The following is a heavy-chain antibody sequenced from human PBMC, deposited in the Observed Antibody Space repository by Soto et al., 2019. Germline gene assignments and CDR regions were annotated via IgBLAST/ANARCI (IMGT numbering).Heavy chain of an antibody. V-gene: IGHV4-39*06. J-gene: IGHJ5*01. CDR1: GASISSSGYY. D-gene: IGHD5-12*01. CDR3: AKDRGYSGYDNWFDS. CDR2: INYSGST. Sequence: SETLSLTCTVSGASISSSGYYWGWIRQPPDKGLEWIGSINYSGSTHYNPSLKSRLTISVDTSKNQFTLQLSSVTVADTAVYYCAKDRGYSGYDNWFDSWGQGTLVTVSS.